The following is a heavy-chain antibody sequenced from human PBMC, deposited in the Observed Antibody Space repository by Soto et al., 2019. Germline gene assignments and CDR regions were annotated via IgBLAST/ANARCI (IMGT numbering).Heavy chain of an antibody. CDR3: AGAISQFRRHDAFDI. CDR1: GYTFTSYD. J-gene: IGHJ3*02. Sequence: QVQLVQSGAEVKKPGASVKVSCKASGYTFTSYDINWVRQATGQGLEWMGWMNPNSGNTGYAQKFHGLVTITSNTSISTPYMELSSLRSEDTAVYYCAGAISQFRRHDAFDIWGQGPMVTVSS. CDR2: MNPNSGNT. V-gene: IGHV1-8*01.